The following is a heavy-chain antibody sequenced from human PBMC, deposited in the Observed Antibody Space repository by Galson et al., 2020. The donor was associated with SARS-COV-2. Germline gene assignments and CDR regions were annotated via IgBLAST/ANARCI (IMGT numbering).Heavy chain of an antibody. D-gene: IGHD3-3*01. CDR1: GFTFNTHW. CDR2: INSDGSST. V-gene: IGHV3-74*01. CDR3: TRDVVSNFWSGFDP. J-gene: IGHJ5*02. Sequence: GGSLRLSCAASGFTFNTHWMHWVRQAPGKGLVWVSRINSDGSSTAYADSVKGRFTISRDNAKNTLYLQMNSLGLEDTAVYYCTRDVVSNFWSGFDPWGQGFLVTVSA.